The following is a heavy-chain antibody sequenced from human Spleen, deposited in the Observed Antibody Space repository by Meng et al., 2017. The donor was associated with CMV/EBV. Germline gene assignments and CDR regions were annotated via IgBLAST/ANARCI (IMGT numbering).Heavy chain of an antibody. V-gene: IGHV3-30*02. D-gene: IGHD3-10*01. CDR2: IRFDGSDNK. CDR1: GFTFSDYG. CDR3: ARGQRGPMVRGVIISDAFDI. J-gene: IGHJ3*02. Sequence: GGSLRLSCAASGFTFSDYGMHWVRQAPGKGLEWVAFIRFDGSDNKLYADYVKGRFTISRDNSKDTLYLQMNSLRAEDSALYYCARGQRGPMVRGVIISDAFDIWGQGTMVTVSS.